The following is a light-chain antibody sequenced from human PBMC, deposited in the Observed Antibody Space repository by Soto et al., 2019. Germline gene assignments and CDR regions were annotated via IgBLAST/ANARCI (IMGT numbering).Light chain of an antibody. CDR1: SSDVGGYNY. V-gene: IGLV2-11*01. Sequence: QSALTQPRSVSRSPGQSVTISCTGTSSDVGGYNYVSWYQQHPGKAPKLMIYYVSKRPSGVPDRFSGSKSGNTASLTISGLQAEDEADYYCSSYAGSYTGVFGGGTKLTVL. CDR2: YVS. CDR3: SSYAGSYTGV. J-gene: IGLJ3*02.